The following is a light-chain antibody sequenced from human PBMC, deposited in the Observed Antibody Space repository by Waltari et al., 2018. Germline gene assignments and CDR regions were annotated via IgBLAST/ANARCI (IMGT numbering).Light chain of an antibody. J-gene: IGKJ1*01. CDR2: GAS. Sequence: EIVMTQSPATLSVSLGERATLSCRASQSVSSNLAWYQQKPGQALRLLIYGASTRATGIPARFSGSGSGTEFTLTISSLQSEDFAVYYCEQYNNWPPWTFGQGTKVEIK. CDR3: EQYNNWPPWT. V-gene: IGKV3D-15*01. CDR1: QSVSSN.